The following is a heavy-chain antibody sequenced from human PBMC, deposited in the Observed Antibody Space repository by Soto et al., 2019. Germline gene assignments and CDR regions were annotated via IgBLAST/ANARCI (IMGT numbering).Heavy chain of an antibody. CDR2: INHSGST. J-gene: IGHJ4*02. CDR3: AIWTDSSSWYSY. Sequence: PSETLSLTCAVYVGSFSVYYWSWIRQPPGKGLDSIREINHSGSTNYNPSLKSRVTISVDTSKNQFSLKLSSVTAADTAVYYCAIWTDSSSWYSYWGQGTMVTVSS. V-gene: IGHV4-34*01. D-gene: IGHD6-13*01. CDR1: VGSFSVYY.